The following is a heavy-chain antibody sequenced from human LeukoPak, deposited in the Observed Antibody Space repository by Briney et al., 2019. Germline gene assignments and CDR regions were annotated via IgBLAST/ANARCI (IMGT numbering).Heavy chain of an antibody. Sequence: ASVKVSCKASGYTFTSYAMNWVRQAPGQGLEWMGWINTNTGNPTYAQGFTGRVVLSLDTSVSTAYLQISSLKADDTAVYYCARERNDCYGSSGCVGDSYMDVWDKGTTVTVSS. CDR3: ARERNDCYGSSGCVGDSYMDV. CDR1: GYTFTSYA. V-gene: IGHV7-4-1*02. CDR2: INTNTGNP. J-gene: IGHJ6*03. D-gene: IGHD3-22*01.